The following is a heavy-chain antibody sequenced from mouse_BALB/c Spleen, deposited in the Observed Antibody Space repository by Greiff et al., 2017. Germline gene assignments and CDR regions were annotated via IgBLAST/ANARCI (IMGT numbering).Heavy chain of an antibody. CDR2: ISNGGGNT. V-gene: IGHV5-12-2*01. CDR1: GFTFSSYT. J-gene: IGHJ4*01. D-gene: IGHD1-1*02. CDR3: ARHMAFYAMDY. Sequence: EVMLVESGGGLVQPGGSLKLSCAASGFTFSSYTMSWVRQTPEKRLEWVAYISNGGGNTYYPDTVKGRFTISRDNAKNTLYLQMSSLKSEDTAMYYCARHMAFYAMDYWGQGTSVTVSS.